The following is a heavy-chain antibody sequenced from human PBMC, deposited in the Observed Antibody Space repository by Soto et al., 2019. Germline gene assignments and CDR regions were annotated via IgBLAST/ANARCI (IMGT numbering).Heavy chain of an antibody. Sequence: SETLSLTCAVSGGSISSSNWWSWVRQPPGKGLEWIGEIYHSGSTNYNPSLKSRVTISVDKSKNQFSLKLSSVTAADTAVYYCARGYDSSGYGRVEYYFDYWGQGTLVT. V-gene: IGHV4-4*02. CDR2: IYHSGST. D-gene: IGHD3-22*01. CDR1: GGSISSSNW. CDR3: ARGYDSSGYGRVEYYFDY. J-gene: IGHJ4*02.